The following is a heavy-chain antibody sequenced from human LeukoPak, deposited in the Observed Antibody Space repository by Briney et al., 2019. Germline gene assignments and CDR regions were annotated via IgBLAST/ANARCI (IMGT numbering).Heavy chain of an antibody. CDR1: GYTFTSYG. J-gene: IGHJ4*02. D-gene: IGHD3-10*01. V-gene: IGHV1-18*01. CDR3: AALLWFGAHRTLDY. CDR2: INAYTGNT. Sequence: ASVKVSCKASGYTFTSYGISWVRQAPGQGLEWMGWINAYTGNTNYAQKLPGRVTMTTDTSTSTAYLELRSLRSDDTAVYYCAALLWFGAHRTLDYWGQGTLVTVSS.